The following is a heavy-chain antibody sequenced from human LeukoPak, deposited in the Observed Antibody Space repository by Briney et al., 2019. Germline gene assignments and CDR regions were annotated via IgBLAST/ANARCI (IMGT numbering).Heavy chain of an antibody. D-gene: IGHD1-26*01. CDR3: ATQTRSGSYYFYYYYMDV. J-gene: IGHJ6*03. Sequence: PGGSLRLSXAASGFTFYDYAMHWVRQAPGKGLVWISLISGDGGSTYYADSVKGRFTISRDNSKNSLYLQMKSLRTEDTALYYCATQTRSGSYYFYYYYMDVWGKGTTVTVSS. CDR2: ISGDGGST. V-gene: IGHV3-43*02. CDR1: GFTFYDYA.